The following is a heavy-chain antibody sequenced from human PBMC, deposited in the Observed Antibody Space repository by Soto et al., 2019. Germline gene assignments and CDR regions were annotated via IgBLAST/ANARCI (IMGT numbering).Heavy chain of an antibody. J-gene: IGHJ5*02. CDR1: GGTFSSYA. CDR2: IIPIFGTA. V-gene: IGHV1-69*13. D-gene: IGHD4-17*01. Sequence: GASVKVSCKASGGTFSSYAISWVRQAPGQGLEWMGGIIPIFGTANYAQKFQGRVTITADESTSTAYMELSSLRSEDTAVYYCARGSTTVVTPGPYNWLDPWGQGTLVTVSS. CDR3: ARGSTTVVTPGPYNWLDP.